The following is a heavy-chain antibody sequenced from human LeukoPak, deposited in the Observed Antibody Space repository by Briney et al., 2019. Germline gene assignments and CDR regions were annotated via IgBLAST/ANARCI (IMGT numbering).Heavy chain of an antibody. CDR2: IFYTGST. J-gene: IGHJ4*02. CDR1: GGSVNSDNYY. CDR3: ARDVGFD. D-gene: IGHD6-25*01. V-gene: IGHV4-61*01. Sequence: KPSETLSLTCTVSGGSVNSDNYYWSWIRQPPGRGLEWIGYIFYTGSTNYNPSLKSRVTISVDTSKNQFSLKVSSVTAADTAVYYCARDVGFDWGQGTLVTVPS.